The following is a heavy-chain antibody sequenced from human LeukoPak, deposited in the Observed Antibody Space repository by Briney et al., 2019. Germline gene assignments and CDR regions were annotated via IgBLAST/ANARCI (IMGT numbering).Heavy chain of an antibody. CDR1: GFTFSSYS. CDR3: ARALPYYDFWSGSTCFDY. Sequence: PGGSLRLSCAASGFTFSSYSMNWVRQAPGKGLEWVSSIISSSSYIYYADSVKGRFTISRDNAKNSLYLQMNSLRAEDTAVYYCARALPYYDFWSGSTCFDYWGQGTLVTVSS. J-gene: IGHJ4*02. D-gene: IGHD3-3*01. V-gene: IGHV3-21*01. CDR2: IISSSSYI.